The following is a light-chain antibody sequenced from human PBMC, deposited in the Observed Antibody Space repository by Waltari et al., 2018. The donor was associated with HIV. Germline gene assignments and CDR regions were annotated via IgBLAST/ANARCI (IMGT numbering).Light chain of an antibody. CDR3: TSYLSSATPE. CDR1: GSDIYKD. V-gene: IGLV2-14*01. J-gene: IGLJ3*02. Sequence: QSALAQPASVSGSPGQTISISCTGVGSDIYKDVSWYQHRPGKVPKVIIYDVTNRPSWVCPRFSGSKSGNTPSRTISGLQSEDEADYLCTSYLSSATPEFGGGTRLTVL. CDR2: DVT.